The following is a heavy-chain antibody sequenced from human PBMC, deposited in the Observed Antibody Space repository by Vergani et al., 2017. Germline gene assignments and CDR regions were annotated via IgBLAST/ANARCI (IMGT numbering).Heavy chain of an antibody. D-gene: IGHD5-18*01. J-gene: IGHJ4*02. CDR3: ARGLQLSSYGQNAFDY. CDR1: GGSLSSSSYY. Sequence: LQLQESGPGLVKPSETLSLTCTVSGGSLSSSSYYWGWIRHPPGKGLEWIGRLYYSGSPYYNPSLKRRVTISVDTSKNQFSLKLSSVTAADTAVYYCARGLQLSSYGQNAFDYWGQGTLVTVSS. CDR2: LYYSGSP. V-gene: IGHV4-39*01.